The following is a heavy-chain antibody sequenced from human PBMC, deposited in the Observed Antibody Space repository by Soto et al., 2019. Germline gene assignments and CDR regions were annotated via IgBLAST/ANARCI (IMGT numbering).Heavy chain of an antibody. V-gene: IGHV1-3*01. CDR1: GYTFTSYA. CDR3: ARGDFLTYDDY. CDR2: INAGNGNT. Sequence: QVQLVQSGAEVKKPGASVKVSCKASGYTFTSYAMHWVRQAPGQRLEWMGWINAGNGNTKYSQKFQGRVTITRDTSASTAYMELSSLRSEDTTVYYCARGDFLTYDDYWGQGTLVTVSS. D-gene: IGHD3-16*01. J-gene: IGHJ4*02.